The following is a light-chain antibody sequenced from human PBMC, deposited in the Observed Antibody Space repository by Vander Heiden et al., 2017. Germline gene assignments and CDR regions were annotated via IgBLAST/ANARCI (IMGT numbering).Light chain of an antibody. Sequence: QSALTQPASVSGSPGQSIPISCTGTGSDVGGYTYVSWYQQHPGKAPKLLIYEVDNRPSGVSSRFSGSKSGKTASLTISGLQAEDEADYYCSSYTASLTYVFGTATKVTGL. CDR1: GSDVGGYTY. V-gene: IGLV2-14*01. CDR3: SSYTASLTYV. J-gene: IGLJ1*01. CDR2: EVD.